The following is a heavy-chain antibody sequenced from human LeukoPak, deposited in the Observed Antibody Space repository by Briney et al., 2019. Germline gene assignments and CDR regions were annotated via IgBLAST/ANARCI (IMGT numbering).Heavy chain of an antibody. D-gene: IGHD2-15*01. CDR2: LYWNDEK. J-gene: IGHJ3*02. V-gene: IGHV2-5*01. CDR1: GLSLSTSGVG. Sequence: SGPTLVNPTQTLTLPCTLSGLSLSTSGVGVAWIRQPPGKALEWLALLYWNDEKRYSPSLKGTLTITKDTSKIQVVLAMTNVDPVDTATYYCAHTQYSVDSGGVDDAFGIWGQGTMVTVSS. CDR3: AHTQYSVDSGGVDDAFGI.